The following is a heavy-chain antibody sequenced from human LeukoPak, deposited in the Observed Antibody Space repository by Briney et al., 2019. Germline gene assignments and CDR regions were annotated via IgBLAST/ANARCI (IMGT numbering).Heavy chain of an antibody. J-gene: IGHJ4*02. CDR3: ARDLYSSGWHFDY. Sequence: ASVKVSCKASGYTFTGYYMHWVRQAPGQGLEWMGWINPNSGGTNYAQKFQGRVTMTRDTSISTAYMELSRLRSDDTAVYYCARDLYSSGWHFDYWGQGTLVTVSS. CDR2: INPNSGGT. CDR1: GYTFTGYY. V-gene: IGHV1-2*02. D-gene: IGHD6-19*01.